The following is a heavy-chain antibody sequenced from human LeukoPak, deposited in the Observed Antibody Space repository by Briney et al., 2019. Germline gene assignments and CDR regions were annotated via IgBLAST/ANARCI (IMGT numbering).Heavy chain of an antibody. CDR2: IVGSGGST. CDR3: SKWVDYDVLTGYYDSDF. J-gene: IGHJ4*02. CDR1: GFTFSNYA. V-gene: IGHV3-23*01. Sequence: PGGSLRLSCAASGFTFSNYAMSWVRQAPGKGLEWVSAIVGSGGSTYYADSVKGRFTISRDNSKNTLFLQMNSLRVEDTALYYCSKWVDYDVLTGYYDSDFWGQGTLVTVSS. D-gene: IGHD3-9*01.